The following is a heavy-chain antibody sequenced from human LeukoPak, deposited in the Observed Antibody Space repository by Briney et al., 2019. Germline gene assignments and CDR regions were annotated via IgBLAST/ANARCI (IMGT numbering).Heavy chain of an antibody. V-gene: IGHV3-23*01. D-gene: IGHD3-10*01. CDR1: GFTFSSYA. CDR2: ISGSGGST. CDR3: AKVLLWFGANHYYFDY. Sequence: SGGSLRLSYAASGFTFSSYAMSWVRQAPGKGLEWVSAISGSGGSTYYADSVKGRFTISRDNSKNTLYLQMNSLRAEDTAVYYCAKVLLWFGANHYYFDYWGQGTLVTVSS. J-gene: IGHJ4*02.